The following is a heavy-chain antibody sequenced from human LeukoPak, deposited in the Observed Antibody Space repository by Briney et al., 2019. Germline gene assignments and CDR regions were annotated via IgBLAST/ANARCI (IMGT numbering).Heavy chain of an antibody. CDR2: ISYDGSNK. CDR3: ARDMSPYGGNRYYYYYGMDV. V-gene: IGHV3-30-3*01. CDR1: GLTFSSYA. J-gene: IGHJ6*02. D-gene: IGHD4-23*01. Sequence: GRSLRLSCAASGLTFSSYAMHWVRQAPGKGLEWVAVISYDGSNKYYADSVKGRFTISRDNPKNTLYLQMNSLRAEDTAVYYCARDMSPYGGNRYYYYYGMDVWGQGTTVTVSS.